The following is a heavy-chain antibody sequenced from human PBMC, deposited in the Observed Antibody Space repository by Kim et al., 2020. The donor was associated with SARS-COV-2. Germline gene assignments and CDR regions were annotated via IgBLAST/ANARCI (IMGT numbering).Heavy chain of an antibody. CDR3: AKVWGGVVPTTMLDAFDI. CDR1: GFTFSSYA. J-gene: IGHJ3*02. D-gene: IGHD2-2*01. V-gene: IGHV3-23*01. Sequence: GGSLRLSCAASGFTFSSYAMSWVRQAPGKGLEWVSGISGSGGSTDYADSVKGRFTISRDNSKNTLYLQMNSLRAEDTAVYYCAKVWGGVVPTTMLDAFDIWGQGTMVTVSS. CDR2: ISGSGGST.